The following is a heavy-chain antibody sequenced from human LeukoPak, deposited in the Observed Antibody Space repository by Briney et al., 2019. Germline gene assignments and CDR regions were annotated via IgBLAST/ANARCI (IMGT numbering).Heavy chain of an antibody. CDR3: ARDRLGYTYGYGDY. V-gene: IGHV1-2*02. J-gene: IGHJ4*02. CDR1: GYTFTGYY. Sequence: ASVKVSCKASGYTFTGYYMHWVRQAPGQGLEWMGWINANSGDTKYAQKFQGRVTMTRDTSISTAYMELTSLRSDDTAVYYCARDRLGYTYGYGDYWGQGTLVTVSS. D-gene: IGHD5-18*01. CDR2: INANSGDT.